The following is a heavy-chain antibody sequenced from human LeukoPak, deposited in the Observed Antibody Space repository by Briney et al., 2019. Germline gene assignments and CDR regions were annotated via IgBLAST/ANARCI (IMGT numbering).Heavy chain of an antibody. V-gene: IGHV3-7*01. CDR3: ARERLEDYYYYMDV. J-gene: IGHJ6*03. D-gene: IGHD4-11*01. CDR2: IKQDGSEK. Sequence: GGSLRLSCAASGFTFSSYWMSWVRQAPGKGLEWVANIKQDGSEKYYVDSVKGRFTISRDNAKNSLYLQMNSLRAEDTAVYYCARERLEDYYYYMDVWGKGTTVTISS. CDR1: GFTFSSYW.